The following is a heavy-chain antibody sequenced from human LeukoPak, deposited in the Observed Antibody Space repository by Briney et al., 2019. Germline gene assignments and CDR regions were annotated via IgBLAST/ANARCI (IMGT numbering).Heavy chain of an antibody. J-gene: IGHJ4*01. CDR2: INSDGGRT. CDR3: ARGRNGFFDY. V-gene: IGHV3-74*01. CDR1: GFTFSTSW. D-gene: IGHD5-24*01. Sequence: PGGSLRLSCAASGFTFSTSWMHWVRQAPGKGLEWVSQINSDGGRTRYADSMNGRLTISRDNAKNTVYLQMNSLRTDDTAMYYCARGRNGFFDYWGHGTLVTVSS.